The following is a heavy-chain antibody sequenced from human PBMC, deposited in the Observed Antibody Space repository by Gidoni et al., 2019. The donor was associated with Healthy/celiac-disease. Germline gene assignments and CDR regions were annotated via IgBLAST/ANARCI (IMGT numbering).Heavy chain of an antibody. Sequence: EVQLVESGGGLVQPGGSLRLSCAASGFTFSSYSMNWVRQAPGKGLEWVSYISSSSSIIYYADSVKGRFTISRDNAKNSLYLQMNSLRDEDTAVYYCARALPHLDYWGQGTLVTVSS. V-gene: IGHV3-48*02. J-gene: IGHJ4*02. CDR1: GFTFSSYS. CDR3: ARALPHLDY. CDR2: ISSSSSII.